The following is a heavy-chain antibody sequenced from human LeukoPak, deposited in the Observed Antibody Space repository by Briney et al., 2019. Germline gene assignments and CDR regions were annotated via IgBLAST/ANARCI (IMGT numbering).Heavy chain of an antibody. CDR2: IYYSGST. Sequence: SETLSLTCTVSGGSISSSSYYWGWIRQPPGKGLEWIGSIYYSGSTYYNPSLKSRVTISVDTSKNQFSLKLSSVTAADTAVYYCARHRYSSSWSYHYHGMDVWGQGTTVTVSS. J-gene: IGHJ6*02. V-gene: IGHV4-39*01. D-gene: IGHD6-13*01. CDR1: GGSISSSSYY. CDR3: ARHRYSSSWSYHYHGMDV.